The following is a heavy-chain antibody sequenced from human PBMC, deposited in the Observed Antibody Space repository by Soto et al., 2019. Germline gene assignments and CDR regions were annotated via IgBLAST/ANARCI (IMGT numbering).Heavy chain of an antibody. CDR1: GGSISSSSYY. V-gene: IGHV4-39*01. Sequence: SETLSLTCTVSGGSISSSSYYWGWIRQPPGKGLEWIGSIYYSGSTYYNPSLKSRVTISVDTSKNQFSLKLSSVTATDTAVYYCASNLPVGYSSGWIYYYYMAVWGKGTTVTVSS. J-gene: IGHJ6*03. D-gene: IGHD6-19*01. CDR2: IYYSGST. CDR3: ASNLPVGYSSGWIYYYYMAV.